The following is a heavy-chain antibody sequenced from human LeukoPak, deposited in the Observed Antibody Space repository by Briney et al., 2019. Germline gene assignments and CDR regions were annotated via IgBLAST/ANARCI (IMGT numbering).Heavy chain of an antibody. V-gene: IGHV1-18*01. D-gene: IGHD6-13*01. CDR1: GYTFTSYG. CDR3: ARVPKSYSSSWYPDY. J-gene: IGHJ4*02. Sequence: ASVKVSCKASGYTFTSYGISWVRQAPGQGLEWMGWISAYNGNTNYAQKLQGRVTMTTDTSTSTAYMELRSLRSDDTAVYYCARVPKSYSSSWYPDYWGQGTLVTVSS. CDR2: ISAYNGNT.